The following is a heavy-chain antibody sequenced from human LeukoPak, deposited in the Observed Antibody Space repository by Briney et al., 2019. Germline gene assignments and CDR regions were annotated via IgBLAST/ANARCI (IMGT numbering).Heavy chain of an antibody. CDR2: INHSGST. Sequence: GSLRLSCAASGFTFSGYSMNWVRQPPGKGLEWIGEINHSGSTNYNPSLKSRVTISVDTSKNQFSLKLSSVTAADTAVYYCARRYSSSWYARGYFDYWGQGTLVTVSS. V-gene: IGHV4-34*01. J-gene: IGHJ4*02. D-gene: IGHD6-13*01. CDR1: GFTFSGYS. CDR3: ARRYSSSWYARGYFDY.